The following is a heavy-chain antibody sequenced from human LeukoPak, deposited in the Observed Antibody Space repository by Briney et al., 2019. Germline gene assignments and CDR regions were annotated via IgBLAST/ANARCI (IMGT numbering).Heavy chain of an antibody. V-gene: IGHV1-2*02. CDR3: ARVGITLGYCSGGSCSGAFDI. D-gene: IGHD2-15*01. Sequence: GASVKVSCKASGYTFTSYYMHWVRQAPGQGLEWMGWINPNSGGTNYAQKFQGRVTMTRDTSISTAYMELSRLRSDDTAVYYCARVGITLGYCSGGSCSGAFDIWGRGTMVTVSS. J-gene: IGHJ3*02. CDR2: INPNSGGT. CDR1: GYTFTSYY.